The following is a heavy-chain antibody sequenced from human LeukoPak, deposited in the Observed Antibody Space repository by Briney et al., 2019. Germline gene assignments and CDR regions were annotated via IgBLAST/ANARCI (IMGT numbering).Heavy chain of an antibody. CDR3: ARRVAVGNYFDP. D-gene: IGHD4-11*01. Sequence: PSETLSLTCTVSGGSISSGGYYWSWIRQHPGKGLEWIGYIYYSGSTYYNPSLRSRVTISVDTSNNQFSLRLRSVTAADTAVYYCARRVAVGNYFDPWGQGTQVTVSS. V-gene: IGHV4-31*03. J-gene: IGHJ5*02. CDR1: GGSISSGGYY. CDR2: IYYSGST.